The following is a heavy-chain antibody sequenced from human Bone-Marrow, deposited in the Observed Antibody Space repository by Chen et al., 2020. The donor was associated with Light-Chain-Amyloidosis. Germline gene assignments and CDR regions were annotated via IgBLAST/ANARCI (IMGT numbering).Heavy chain of an antibody. Sequence: QLQESGPGLVEPSKTLSLTCAVSGASMSSSEYYWGWMRQAPGKGLEWIGSIFRGDITYYTSSLKSRVTLSVDTSNNHISLRLRSVTAGDTAIYYCARGPSEVEWGVVKSAFAFDFWGQGTMVTVSS. CDR3: ARGPSEVEWGVVKSAFAFDF. V-gene: IGHV4-39*07. D-gene: IGHD2-21*01. J-gene: IGHJ3*01. CDR2: IFRGDIT. CDR1: GASMSSSEYY.